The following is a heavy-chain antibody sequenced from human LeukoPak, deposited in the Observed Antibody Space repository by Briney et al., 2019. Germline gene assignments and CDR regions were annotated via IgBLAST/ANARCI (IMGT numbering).Heavy chain of an antibody. J-gene: IGHJ5*02. CDR1: GFSYSSYG. D-gene: IGHD6-13*01. V-gene: IGHV3-33*01. CDR3: ARVAAGTYWFDP. CDR2: IWYDGSNK. Sequence: GGSLRLSCAASGFSYSSYGLHWVRQAPGKGLEWVAIIWYDGSNKYYADSVKGRFTISRDNSKNTLYLQMNSLRAEDTALYYCARVAAGTYWFDPWGQGTLVTVSS.